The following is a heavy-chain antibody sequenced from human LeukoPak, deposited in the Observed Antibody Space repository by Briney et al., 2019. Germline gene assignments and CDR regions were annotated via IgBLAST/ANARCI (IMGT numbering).Heavy chain of an antibody. J-gene: IGHJ4*02. Sequence: PGGSLRLSCTASGFTFSSVWMTWVRQAPGKGLEWVGRIKSRTDGETTDYAAPVKSRFSISRDDSENTLYLQMNSLKSEDTAVYFCTTVHGAGPVNFDYWGQGSLVTVSS. CDR1: GFTFSSVW. CDR3: TTVHGAGPVNFDY. D-gene: IGHD3-16*01. CDR2: IKSRTDGETT. V-gene: IGHV3-15*01.